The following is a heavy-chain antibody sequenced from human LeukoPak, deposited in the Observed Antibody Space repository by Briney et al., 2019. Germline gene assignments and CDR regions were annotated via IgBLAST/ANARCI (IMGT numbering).Heavy chain of an antibody. V-gene: IGHV3-23*01. CDR1: GLTFSSYA. CDR3: AKPNILRYFDWFSGYFDN. J-gene: IGHJ4*02. CDR2: ISGRGGST. Sequence: GGSLRLSCAASGLTFSSYAMSWVSQAPGKGLEWVSTISGRGGSTYYADSVRGRFTISRDNSKNTLYLQMTSLRAEDTAIYYCAKPNILRYFDWFSGYFDNWGQGTLVTVSS. D-gene: IGHD3-9*01.